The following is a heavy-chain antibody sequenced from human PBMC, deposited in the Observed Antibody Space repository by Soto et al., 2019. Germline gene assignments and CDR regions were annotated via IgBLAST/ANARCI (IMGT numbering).Heavy chain of an antibody. D-gene: IGHD3-22*01. CDR1: GFTFSSYA. J-gene: IGHJ4*02. V-gene: IGHV3-23*01. CDR2: ISGSGGST. CDR3: AKRVADYYDSSGYFGSPDIDD. Sequence: GGSLRLSCAASGFTFSSYAMSWVRQAPGKGLEWVSAISGSGGSTYYADSVKGRFTISRDNSKNTLYLQMNSLRAEDTAVYYCAKRVADYYDSSGYFGSPDIDDWGQGTLVTVSS.